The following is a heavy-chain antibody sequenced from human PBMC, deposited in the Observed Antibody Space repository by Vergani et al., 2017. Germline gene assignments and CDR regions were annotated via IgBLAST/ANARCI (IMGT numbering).Heavy chain of an antibody. Sequence: EVQLVESGGGLIQPGGSLRLSCAASGFTVSSNYMSWVRQAPGKGLEWVSVIYSGGSTYYADSVKGRFTISRDNSKNTLYLQMNSLRAEDTAVYYCAREAATYYECGSGYGHAYYYYYGMDVWGQGTTVTVSS. J-gene: IGHJ6*02. V-gene: IGHV3-53*01. CDR3: AREAATYYECGSGYGHAYYYYYGMDV. D-gene: IGHD3-3*01. CDR1: GFTVSSNY. CDR2: IYSGGST.